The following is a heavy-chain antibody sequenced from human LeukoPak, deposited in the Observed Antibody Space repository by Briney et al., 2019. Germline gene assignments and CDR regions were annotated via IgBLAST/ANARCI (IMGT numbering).Heavy chain of an antibody. D-gene: IGHD1-1*01. CDR1: GGSFNDYD. CDR2: INESGAT. CDR3: ARYVPVKTGPTRASFDY. Sequence: SETLSLTCSVYGGSFNDYDWSWVRQAPGRGLQWVGEINESGATNRDPSLKSRVTMSIDTSKSQFSLSLRSVTAADTAVYFCARYVPVKTGPTRASFDYWGQGILVSVSS. V-gene: IGHV4-34*01. J-gene: IGHJ4*02.